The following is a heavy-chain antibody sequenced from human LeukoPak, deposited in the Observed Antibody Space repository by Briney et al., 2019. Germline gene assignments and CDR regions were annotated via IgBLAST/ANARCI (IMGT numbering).Heavy chain of an antibody. V-gene: IGHV3-21*05. Sequence: GGSLRLSCGASNLTFRTYSMIWARQTAGTGLEWISYISSGGGVTHYADSVEGRFTISRDNSKNTLYLQMDSLRAEDTALYYCARKKWEPTSNDAFDIWGQGTMVTVSS. CDR2: ISSGGGVT. CDR3: ARKKWEPTSNDAFDI. CDR1: NLTFRTYS. D-gene: IGHD1-26*01. J-gene: IGHJ3*02.